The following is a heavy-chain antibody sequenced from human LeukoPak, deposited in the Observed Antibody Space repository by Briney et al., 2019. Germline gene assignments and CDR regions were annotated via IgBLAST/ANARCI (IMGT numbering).Heavy chain of an antibody. J-gene: IGHJ6*03. CDR3: AKVRSTYYYYMDV. CDR2: IDRDGRVQ. D-gene: IGHD2-2*01. Sequence: GGSLRLSCTASGFTTHYWLNWVRQSPGKGLEWVANIDRDGRVQHYVDSVKGRFTISRDNSKNTLYLQMNSLRAEDTAVYYCAKVRSTYYYYMDVWGKGTTVTVSS. CDR1: GFTTHYW. V-gene: IGHV3-7*01.